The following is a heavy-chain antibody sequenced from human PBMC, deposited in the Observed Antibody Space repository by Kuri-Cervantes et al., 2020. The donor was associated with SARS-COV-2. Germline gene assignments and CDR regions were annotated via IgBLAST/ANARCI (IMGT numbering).Heavy chain of an antibody. J-gene: IGHJ6*02. V-gene: IGHV3-21*01. CDR2: ISSSSSYI. CDR3: ARDQFEYVAAYYDFWSGSNYYYGMDV. CDR1: GLTFSSYS. D-gene: IGHD3-3*01. Sequence: GESLKIPCAASGLTFSSYSMNWVRQAPGKGLEWVSSISSSSSYIYYADSVKGRFTISRDNAKNSLYLQMNSLRAEDTAVYYCARDQFEYVAAYYDFWSGSNYYYGMDVWGQGTTVTVSS.